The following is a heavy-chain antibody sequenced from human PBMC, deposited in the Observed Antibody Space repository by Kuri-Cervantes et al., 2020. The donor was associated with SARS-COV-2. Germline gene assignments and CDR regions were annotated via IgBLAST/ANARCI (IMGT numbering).Heavy chain of an antibody. V-gene: IGHV1-18*01. CDR2: ISAYNGNT. CDR1: GGTFSSYT. J-gene: IGHJ4*02. Sequence: ASVKVSCKASGGTFSSYTISWVRQAPGQGLEWMGWISAYNGNTNYAQKLQGRVTMTTDASTSTAYMELRSLRSDDTAVYYCARDSLRDGYNFPFDYWGQGTRVTVSS. D-gene: IGHD5-24*01. CDR3: ARDSLRDGYNFPFDY.